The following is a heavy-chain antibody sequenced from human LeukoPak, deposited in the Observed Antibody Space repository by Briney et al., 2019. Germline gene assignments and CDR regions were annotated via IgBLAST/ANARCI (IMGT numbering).Heavy chain of an antibody. D-gene: IGHD6-13*01. CDR3: AKLAAAGTVDY. J-gene: IGHJ4*02. CDR2: IRYDGSNK. CDR1: GFTFSSYA. Sequence: GGSLRLSCAASGFTFSSYAMHWVRQAPGKGLEWVAFIRYDGSNKYYADSVKGRFTISRDNSKNTLYLQMNSLRAEDTAVYYCAKLAAAGTVDYWGQGTLVTVSS. V-gene: IGHV3-30*02.